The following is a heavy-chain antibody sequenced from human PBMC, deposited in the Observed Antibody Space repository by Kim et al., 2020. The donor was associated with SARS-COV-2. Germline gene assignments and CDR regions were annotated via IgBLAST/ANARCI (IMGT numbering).Heavy chain of an antibody. D-gene: IGHD3-9*01. CDR1: GYTFTSYG. V-gene: IGHV1-18*01. Sequence: ASVKVSCKASGYTFTSYGISWVRQAPGQGLEWMGWISAYNGNTNYAQKLQGRVTMTTDTSTSTAYMELRSLRSDDTAVYYCARDLGHVRDILTGYWGATPPHVDYWGQGTLVTVSS. J-gene: IGHJ4*02. CDR2: ISAYNGNT. CDR3: ARDLGHVRDILTGYWGATPPHVDY.